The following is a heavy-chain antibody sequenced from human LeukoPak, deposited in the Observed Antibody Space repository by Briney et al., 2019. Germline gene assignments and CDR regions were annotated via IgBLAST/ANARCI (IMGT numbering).Heavy chain of an antibody. Sequence: GESLKISCKGSGYSFTNYWIGWVRQMPGKGPEGMGIIYPSDSDTRYSPAFQGQVTISADKSISTTYLQWSSLQASDTAMYYCARHKGVTGSRLNYFYYGMDVWGQGTTVTVSS. D-gene: IGHD2-21*02. CDR3: ARHKGVTGSRLNYFYYGMDV. CDR1: GYSFTNYW. V-gene: IGHV5-51*01. CDR2: IYPSDSDT. J-gene: IGHJ6*01.